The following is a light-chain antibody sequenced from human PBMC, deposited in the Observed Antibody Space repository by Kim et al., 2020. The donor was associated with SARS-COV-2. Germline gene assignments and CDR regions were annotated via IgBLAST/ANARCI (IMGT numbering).Light chain of an antibody. CDR2: DTF. V-gene: IGKV1-33*01. CDR3: QQYDDLPLT. CDR1: QGIGTH. J-gene: IGKJ4*01. Sequence: DIQMTQSPASMSASVGDRLTITCQASQGIGTHLNWYQQKPGKAPNLLIYDTFNLQTGVPSRFSGGVSGTHFTLTISSVQPEDVATYFCQQYDDLPLTFGGGTKLEI.